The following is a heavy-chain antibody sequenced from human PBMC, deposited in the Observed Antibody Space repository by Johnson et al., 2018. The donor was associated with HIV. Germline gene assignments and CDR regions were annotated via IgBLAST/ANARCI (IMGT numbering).Heavy chain of an antibody. D-gene: IGHD2-21*01. V-gene: IGHV3-20*04. CDR1: GFTFDDFG. CDR2: VNWNGGST. Sequence: VQLVESGGGLVQPGGSLRLCCAASGFTFDDFGMSWVRQAPGKGLEWVSNVNWNGGSTGSADSVKGRFTISRDHAKNSLYQQMNSLRADDTALYYCSRGVWRQVIPGSVDIWGQGTMVTVSS. J-gene: IGHJ3*02. CDR3: SRGVWRQVIPGSVDI.